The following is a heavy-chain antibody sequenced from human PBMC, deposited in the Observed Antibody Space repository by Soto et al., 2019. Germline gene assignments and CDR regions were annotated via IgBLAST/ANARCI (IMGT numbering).Heavy chain of an antibody. CDR1: GFNFRNDW. J-gene: IGHJ4*02. D-gene: IGHD1-26*01. V-gene: IGHV3-74*01. CDR2: INGDGSSA. CDR3: ARTMEGAWFDY. Sequence: EVRLVESGGGVVQPGGSLRLSCAASGFNFRNDWMHWVRQAPGKGLVWVSRINGDGSSAIYADPVKGRFTISRDNAKNTLYLQMNRLRAEDTAEYYCARTMEGAWFDYWGQGKLVTVPS.